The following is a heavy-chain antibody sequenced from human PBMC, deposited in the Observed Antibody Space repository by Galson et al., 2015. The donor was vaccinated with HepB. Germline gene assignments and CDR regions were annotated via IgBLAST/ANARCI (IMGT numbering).Heavy chain of an antibody. CDR3: ARGGACLSCGAPFDY. J-gene: IGHJ4*02. D-gene: IGHD3-16*01. V-gene: IGHV1-3*01. Sequence: SVKVSCTASGYTFTSYAMHWVRQAPGQRLEWMGWINAGNGNTKYSQKFQGRVTITRDTSASTAYMEPSSLRSEDTAVYYCARGGACLSCGAPFDYWGQGTLVTVSS. CDR1: GYTFTSYA. CDR2: INAGNGNT.